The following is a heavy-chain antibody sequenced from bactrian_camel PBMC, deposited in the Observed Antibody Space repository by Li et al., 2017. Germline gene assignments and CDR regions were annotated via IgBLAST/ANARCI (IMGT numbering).Heavy chain of an antibody. Sequence: QVQLVESGGGSVQAGGSLRLSCAASGFTFSSYWMYWVRQAPGKGLEWVSAIDSGGSTTYYADSLSLKGRFFISLDNDKSTLFLQMNDLKPEDTAMYYCAASVIVLQLGSRLMRRPYNHWGQGTQVTVS. J-gene: IGHJ4*01. CDR1: GFTFSSYW. CDR3: AASVIVLQLGSRLMRRPYNH. CDR2: IDSGGSTT. D-gene: IGHD2*01. V-gene: IGHV3S1*01.